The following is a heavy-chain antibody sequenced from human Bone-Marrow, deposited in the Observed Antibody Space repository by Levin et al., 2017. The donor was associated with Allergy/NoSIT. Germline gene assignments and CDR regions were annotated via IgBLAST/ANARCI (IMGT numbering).Heavy chain of an antibody. CDR1: GYTFTSYY. Sequence: ASVKVSCKASGYTFTSYYMHWVRQAPGQGLEWMGIINPSGGSTSYAQKFQGRVTMTRDTSTSTVYMELSSLRSEDTAVYYCARERFPYYYGSGSYRFARNFDYWGQGTLVTVSS. V-gene: IGHV1-46*01. CDR2: INPSGGST. CDR3: ARERFPYYYGSGSYRFARNFDY. J-gene: IGHJ4*02. D-gene: IGHD3-10*01.